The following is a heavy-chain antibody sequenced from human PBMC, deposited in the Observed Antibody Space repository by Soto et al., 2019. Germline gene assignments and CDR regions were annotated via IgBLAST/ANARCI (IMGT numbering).Heavy chain of an antibody. Sequence: ASVKVSCKASGYTFTSYGISWVRQAPGQGLEWMGWISAYNGNTNYAQKLQGRVTMTTDTSTSTAYMELRSLRSDDTAVYYCARGSRSTMIVLILDYWGQGTLVPVSP. J-gene: IGHJ4*02. V-gene: IGHV1-18*04. CDR2: ISAYNGNT. CDR1: GYTFTSYG. D-gene: IGHD3-22*01. CDR3: ARGSRSTMIVLILDY.